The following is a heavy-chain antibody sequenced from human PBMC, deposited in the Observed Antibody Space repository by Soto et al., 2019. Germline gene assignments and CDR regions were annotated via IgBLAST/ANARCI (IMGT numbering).Heavy chain of an antibody. CDR1: GLTFSSYA. V-gene: IGHV3-23*01. D-gene: IGHD6-19*01. Sequence: EVQLLESGGGLVQPGGSLRLSCAASGLTFSSYAMSWVRQAPGRGLEWVAVISNTGLTTPYADSVKGRFTISRDNSKRTVELQMNSLRVNDTAVYFCAKDPLWGQWLEYRYLDQWGQGDLVTVSS. CDR3: AKDPLWGQWLEYRYLDQ. CDR2: ISNTGLTT. J-gene: IGHJ5*02.